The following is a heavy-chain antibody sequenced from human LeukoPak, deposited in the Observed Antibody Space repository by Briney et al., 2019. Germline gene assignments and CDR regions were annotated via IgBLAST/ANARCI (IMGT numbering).Heavy chain of an antibody. Sequence: GGSLRLSCAASGFTFSSYSMNWVRQAPGKGLEWVSSISSSSSYIYYADSVKGRFTISRDNAKNSLYLQMNSLRAEDTAVYYCARDQTYCSSTSCYPKGFDYWGQGTLVTVSS. CDR3: ARDQTYCSSTSCYPKGFDY. CDR1: GFTFSSYS. J-gene: IGHJ4*02. D-gene: IGHD2-2*01. CDR2: ISSSSSYI. V-gene: IGHV3-21*01.